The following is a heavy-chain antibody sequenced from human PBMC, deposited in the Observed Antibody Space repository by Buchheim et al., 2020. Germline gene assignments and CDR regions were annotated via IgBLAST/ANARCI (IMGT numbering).Heavy chain of an antibody. CDR1: GFTFVNVA. CDR2: SAGTGGAG. J-gene: IGHJ4*02. Sequence: EVQLLESGGGLVQPGEPLRLSCEASGFTFVNVAMHWFRQAPGKGLEWVSSAGTGGAGFYAESVKGRFSCSRDNSRNTLYLHMTSLRAEDTAIYYCARSRLLDYWSQGT. D-gene: IGHD3-10*01. CDR3: ARSRLLDY. V-gene: IGHV3-23*01.